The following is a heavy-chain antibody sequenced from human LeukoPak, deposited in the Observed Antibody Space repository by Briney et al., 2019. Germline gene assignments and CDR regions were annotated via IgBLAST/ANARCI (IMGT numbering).Heavy chain of an antibody. D-gene: IGHD4-17*01. CDR3: ARHLGVTTHFDY. V-gene: IGHV4-39*01. CDR1: GGSISSSIYY. Sequence: PETLSLTCTVSGGSISSSIYYWGWIRQPPGKGLEWIGSIYYSGSTYYNPSLKSRVAISVDTSKNQFSLKLSSVTAADTAVYYCARHLGVTTHFDYWGQGTLVTVSS. CDR2: IYYSGST. J-gene: IGHJ4*02.